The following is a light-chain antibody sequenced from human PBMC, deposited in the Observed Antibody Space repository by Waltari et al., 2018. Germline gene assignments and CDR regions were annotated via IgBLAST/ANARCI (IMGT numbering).Light chain of an antibody. CDR3: ALYMGSGIWV. J-gene: IGLJ3*02. CDR2: KAN. V-gene: IGLV8-61*01. Sequence: QTVVTQEPSLSVSPGGTVTLTCALSSGSLSTTPYAHWYQQTPGQAPRTLVYKANARSSGVPDRFSGSILGNTAAFTITGAQADDESDYYCALYMGSGIWVFGGGTRLTVL. CDR1: SGSLSTTPY.